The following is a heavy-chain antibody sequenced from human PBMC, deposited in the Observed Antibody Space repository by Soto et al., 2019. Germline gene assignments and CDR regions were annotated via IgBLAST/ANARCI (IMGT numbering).Heavy chain of an antibody. CDR2: IYYSGST. J-gene: IGHJ4*02. D-gene: IGHD3-22*01. CDR3: ARHGLNYYDSSGYPRPFDY. CDR1: GGSISSSSYY. V-gene: IGHV4-39*01. Sequence: QLQLQESGPGLVKPSETLSLTCTVSGGSISSSSYYWGWIRQPPGKGLEWIGSIYYSGSTYYNPSLKSRVTISVDTSKNQFSLKLSSVTAADTAVYYCARHGLNYYDSSGYPRPFDYWGQGTLVTVSS.